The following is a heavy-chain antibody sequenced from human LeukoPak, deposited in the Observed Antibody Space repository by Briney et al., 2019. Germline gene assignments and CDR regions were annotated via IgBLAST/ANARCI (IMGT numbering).Heavy chain of an antibody. D-gene: IGHD5-18*01. J-gene: IGHJ4*02. CDR3: ARSPLRGYTYGYFFDY. CDR2: IYTSGST. CDR1: GGSISSYY. V-gene: IGHV4-4*07. Sequence: SETLSLACTVSGGSISSYYWSWIRQPAGKGLEWIGRIYTSGSTNYNPSLKSRVTMSVGTSKNQFSMKLSSVTAADTAVYYCARSPLRGYTYGYFFDYWGQGTLVTVSS.